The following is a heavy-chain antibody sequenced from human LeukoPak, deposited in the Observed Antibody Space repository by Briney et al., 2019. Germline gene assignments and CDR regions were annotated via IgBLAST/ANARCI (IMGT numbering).Heavy chain of an antibody. CDR3: AKSEATIYFVGY. CDR2: ISYDGSNK. CDR1: GFTFSSYG. Sequence: GGSLRLSCAASGFTFSSYGMHWVRQAPGKGLEWVAVISYDGSNKYYADSVKGRFTISRDNSKNTLYLQMNSLRAEDTAVYYCAKSEATIYFVGYWGQGTLVTVSS. J-gene: IGHJ4*02. V-gene: IGHV3-30*18. D-gene: IGHD5-12*01.